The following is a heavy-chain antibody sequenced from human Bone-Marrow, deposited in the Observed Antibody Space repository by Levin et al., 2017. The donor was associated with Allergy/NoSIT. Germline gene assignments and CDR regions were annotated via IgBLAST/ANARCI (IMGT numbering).Heavy chain of an antibody. CDR3: ATGPSGFHY. CDR1: GGSIRAGSYS. J-gene: IGHJ4*02. Sequence: SQTLSLTCTVSGGSIRAGSYSWGWIRQPPEKGLEWIGTISSGRSTYYNPSFTSRLTISLDTSKNLFSLKVDSLTAADTAVYYCATGPSGFHYWGQGTLVTVSS. CDR2: ISSGRST. V-gene: IGHV4-39*01. D-gene: IGHD1-26*01.